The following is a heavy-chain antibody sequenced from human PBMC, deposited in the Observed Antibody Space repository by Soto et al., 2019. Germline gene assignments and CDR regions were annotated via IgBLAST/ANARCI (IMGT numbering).Heavy chain of an antibody. CDR1: GGSISSYY. V-gene: IGHV4-59*01. CDR3: AVGRELTFDY. D-gene: IGHD3-10*01. CDR2: IYYSGST. J-gene: IGHJ4*02. Sequence: SETLSLTCTDSGGSISSYYWSWIRQPPGKGLEWIGYIYYSGSTNYNPSLKSRVTISVDTSKNQFSLKLSSVTAADTAVYYCAVGRELTFDYWGQGTLVTVSS.